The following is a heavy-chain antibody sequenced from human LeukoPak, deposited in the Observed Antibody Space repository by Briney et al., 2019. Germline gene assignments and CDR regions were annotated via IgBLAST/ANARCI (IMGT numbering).Heavy chain of an antibody. V-gene: IGHV4-39*01. CDR2: IDYSRKT. J-gene: IGHJ4*02. CDR3: AKSISLAAHFEY. CDR1: GGSINSSSY. Sequence: SETLSLTCTVSGGSINSSSYWAWIRQPPGKGLEWIGSIDYSRKTYYNPSLKSRLTVSVDAFKNQFSLKLTSVTAADTAVYYCAKSISLAAHFEYWGQGTLVTVSS. D-gene: IGHD6-13*01.